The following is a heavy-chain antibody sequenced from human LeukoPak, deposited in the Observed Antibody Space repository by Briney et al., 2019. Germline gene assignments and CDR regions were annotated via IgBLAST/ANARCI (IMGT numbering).Heavy chain of an antibody. D-gene: IGHD2-2*01. Sequence: SETLSLTCAVYVESLSPYSWNWIRQSPGKGLEWIGEINHSGSTNYNPSLKSRVTISVDTSKNQTSKRQFSLKLNSVTAADTAVYYCTRERSTPGINWFDPWGQGTLVTVSS. J-gene: IGHJ5*02. CDR3: TRERSTPGINWFDP. V-gene: IGHV4-34*01. CDR1: VESLSPYS. CDR2: INHSGST.